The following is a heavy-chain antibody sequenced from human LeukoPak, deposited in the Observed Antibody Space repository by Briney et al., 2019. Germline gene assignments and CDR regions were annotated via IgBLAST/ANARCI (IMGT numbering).Heavy chain of an antibody. CDR1: GFAFSSYA. V-gene: IGHV3-23*01. CDR2: ISRRDGYT. D-gene: IGHD3-10*01. CDR3: ANDYRSGSFHDF. J-gene: IGHJ4*02. Sequence: GGSLRLSCAASGFAFSSYAMSWVRQPPGKGLEWVSVISRRDGYTYYADSVKGRFTISRDNSKNTLYLQMNTLRAEDTAVYYCANDYRSGSFHDFWGQGTLVTVSS.